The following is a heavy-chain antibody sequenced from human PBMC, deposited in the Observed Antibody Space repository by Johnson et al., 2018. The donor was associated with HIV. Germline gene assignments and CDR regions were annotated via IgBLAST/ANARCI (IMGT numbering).Heavy chain of an antibody. Sequence: QVQLVESGGGVVQLGTSLRLACAASGFTFSSFAMHWVRQAPGKGLEWVACISYDGSNKYYADSVKGRFPIARDNSKNTLYLQMNSLGAEDTAVYYCARGRDSSGFNDAFDIWGQGTMVTVSS. V-gene: IGHV3-30-3*01. CDR3: ARGRDSSGFNDAFDI. D-gene: IGHD3-22*01. CDR1: GFTFSSFA. J-gene: IGHJ3*02. CDR2: ISYDGSNK.